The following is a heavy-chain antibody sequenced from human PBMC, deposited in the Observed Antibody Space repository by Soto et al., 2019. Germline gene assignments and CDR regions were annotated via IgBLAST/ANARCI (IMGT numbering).Heavy chain of an antibody. V-gene: IGHV4-4*02. D-gene: IGHD6-19*01. CDR2: ICYNGNAVAS. Sequence: QVQLQESGPGLVKPSETLSLTCAVSGGSVTSGLWWTWVRQSPGKGLEWVAAICYNGNAVASRYNPSLEGRVTIHFDSPKNHVSIKMMSVTAADTAMDYCARGGDISGRGGGLSWYDPWGQGILVTVSS. CDR1: GGSVTSGLW. CDR3: ARGGDISGRGGGLSWYDP. J-gene: IGHJ5*02.